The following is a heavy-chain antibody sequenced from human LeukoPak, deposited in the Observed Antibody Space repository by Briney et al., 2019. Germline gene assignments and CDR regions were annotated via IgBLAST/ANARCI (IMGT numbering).Heavy chain of an antibody. CDR2: ISWNSGSI. J-gene: IGHJ4*02. D-gene: IGHD2-8*01. V-gene: IGHV3-9*01. Sequence: GRSLRLSCAASGFTFDDYAMHWVRQAPGKGLEWVSGISWNSGSIGYADSVKGRFTISRDNAKNSLYLQMNSLRAEDTALYYCAKDRGYCTNGVCYTGHYFDYWGQGTLVTVSS. CDR1: GFTFDDYA. CDR3: AKDRGYCTNGVCYTGHYFDY.